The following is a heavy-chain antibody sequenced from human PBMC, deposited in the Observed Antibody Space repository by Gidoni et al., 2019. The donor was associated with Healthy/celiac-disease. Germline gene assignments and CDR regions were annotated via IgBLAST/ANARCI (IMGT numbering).Heavy chain of an antibody. CDR3: AKGYYGSGSYPGAFDI. D-gene: IGHD3-10*01. CDR2: ISGSGGST. V-gene: IGHV3-23*01. CDR1: GFTFSSYA. J-gene: IGHJ3*02. Sequence: EVQLLESGGGLVQPGGSLRLSCAASGFTFSSYAMSWFRQAPGRGLEWVSAISGSGGSTYYADSVKCRFTISRDNSKNTLYLQMNSLRAEDTAVYYCAKGYYGSGSYPGAFDIWGQGTMVTVSS.